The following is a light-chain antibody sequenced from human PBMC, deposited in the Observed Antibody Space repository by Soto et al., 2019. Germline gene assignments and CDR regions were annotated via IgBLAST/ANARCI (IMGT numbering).Light chain of an antibody. Sequence: ETVMTQSPATLSVSPGERAALSCRASQSIGRNLAWYQQKPGQAPRLLIYDASSRTPEFPARFSGSGSGTEFTLSISSLQSEDFAVYYCQQYNNWPRTFGPGTKVEIK. J-gene: IGKJ1*01. CDR1: QSIGRN. CDR3: QQYNNWPRT. CDR2: DAS. V-gene: IGKV3-15*01.